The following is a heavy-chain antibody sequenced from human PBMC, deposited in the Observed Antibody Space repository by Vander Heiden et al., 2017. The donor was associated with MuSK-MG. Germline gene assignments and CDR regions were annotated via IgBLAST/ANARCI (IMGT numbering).Heavy chain of an antibody. CDR1: AFSFSKHA. D-gene: IGHD4-17*01. J-gene: IGHJ4*02. CDR3: ANLYGDSEAY. CDR2: VGNEASGAA. Sequence: EVHLLESGGGLVQPGGSLRLSCAASAFSFSKHAMHWVRQAPGKGLEWVSRVGNEASGAAYYADFVKGRFITSRDNSKHMLYLQMNSLRAEDTAIYYCANLYGDSEAYWGQGTLVTVSS. V-gene: IGHV3-23*01.